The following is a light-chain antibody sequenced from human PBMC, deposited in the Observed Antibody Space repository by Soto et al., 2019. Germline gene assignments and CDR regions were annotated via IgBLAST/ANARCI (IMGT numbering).Light chain of an antibody. CDR3: QQYNTWPPWT. Sequence: EIVMTQFPATLSVSPGERATLSCRASQSVSNNFAWYQQKPGQAPRLLIYGASTRATVIPARFSGSGSGTEFTLTISSLQSEDFAVYYCQQYNTWPPWTFGQGTKVEIK. J-gene: IGKJ1*01. V-gene: IGKV3-15*01. CDR1: QSVSNN. CDR2: GAS.